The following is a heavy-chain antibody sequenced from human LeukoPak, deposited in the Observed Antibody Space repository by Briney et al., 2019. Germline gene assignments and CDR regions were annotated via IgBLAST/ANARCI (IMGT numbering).Heavy chain of an antibody. CDR2: INHSGFT. V-gene: IGHV4-34*01. Sequence: SETLSLTCAVYGGPSLSNYNYYWSWIRQPPGKGLEWIGEINHSGFTNYNPSLKSRVTLSLDTSKNQFSVTLSSVTAADTAVYYCARTHRNIIAAAGALPDYWGQGTLVTVSS. J-gene: IGHJ4*02. CDR1: GGPSLSNYNYY. CDR3: ARTHRNIIAAAGALPDY. D-gene: IGHD6-13*01.